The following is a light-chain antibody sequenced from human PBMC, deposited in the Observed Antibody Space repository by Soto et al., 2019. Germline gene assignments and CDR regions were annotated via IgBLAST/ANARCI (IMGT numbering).Light chain of an antibody. CDR1: QTISSW. V-gene: IGKV1-6*01. J-gene: IGKJ1*01. CDR2: AAV. CDR3: LQDYNYPRT. Sequence: IQMTQSPSTLSGSVGDRVTITCRASQTISSWLAWYQQKPGKAPKLLIYAAVTLESGVPSRFSGSGFGTDFTLTISSLQPEDFATYYCLQDYNYPRTFGPGTKVDIK.